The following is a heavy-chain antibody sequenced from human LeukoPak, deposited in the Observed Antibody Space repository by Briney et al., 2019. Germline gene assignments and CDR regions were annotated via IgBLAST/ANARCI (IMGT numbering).Heavy chain of an antibody. D-gene: IGHD5-24*01. Sequence: ASVKVSCKASGYTFTSYAMHWVRQAPGQRLEWMGWINAGNGNTKYSQEFQGRVTITRDTSASTAYMELSSLRSEDTAVYYCARDREMATTVFDYWGQGTLVTVSS. CDR3: ARDREMATTVFDY. J-gene: IGHJ4*02. CDR1: GYTFTSYA. V-gene: IGHV1-3*03. CDR2: INAGNGNT.